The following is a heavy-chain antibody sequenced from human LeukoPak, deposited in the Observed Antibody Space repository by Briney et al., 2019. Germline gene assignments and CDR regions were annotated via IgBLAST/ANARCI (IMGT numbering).Heavy chain of an antibody. D-gene: IGHD4-17*01. CDR1: GGTFSSYA. Sequence: SVKVSCKASGGTFSSYAISWVRQAPGQGLEWMGGIIPIFGTANYALKFQGRVTITADESTSTAYMELSSLRSEDTAVYYCARDASPLRDFDYWGQGTLVTVSS. V-gene: IGHV1-69*01. CDR3: ARDASPLRDFDY. CDR2: IIPIFGTA. J-gene: IGHJ4*02.